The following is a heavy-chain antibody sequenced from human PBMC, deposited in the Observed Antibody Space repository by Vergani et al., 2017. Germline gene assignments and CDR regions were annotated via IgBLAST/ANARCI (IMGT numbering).Heavy chain of an antibody. CDR2: IYYSGST. CDR1: GGSISSYY. Sequence: QVRLQESGPGLVKPSETLSLTCTVSGGSISSYYWSWIRQPPGKGLEWIGYIYYSGSTNYNPSLKSRVTISVDTSKNQFSLKLSSVTAADTAVYYCARSSGPYCSGGSCYSDWFDPWGQGTLVTVSS. CDR3: ARSSGPYCSGGSCYSDWFDP. D-gene: IGHD2-15*01. J-gene: IGHJ5*02. V-gene: IGHV4-59*01.